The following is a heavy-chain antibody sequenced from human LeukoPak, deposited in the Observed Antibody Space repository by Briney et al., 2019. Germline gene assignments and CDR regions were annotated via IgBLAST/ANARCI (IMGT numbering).Heavy chain of an antibody. V-gene: IGHV3-23*01. CDR3: AKRGVVIRVILVGFHKEAYYFES. Sequence: GGSLRLSCAVSGITLNNYGMAWVRQAPGKGLEWVAGISDSGGSTKYADSVKGRFTISRDNPKNTLYLQMNSLRAEDTAVYFCAKRGVVIRVILVGFHKEAYYFESWGQGALVTVSP. J-gene: IGHJ4*02. D-gene: IGHD3/OR15-3a*01. CDR2: ISDSGGST. CDR1: GITLNNYG.